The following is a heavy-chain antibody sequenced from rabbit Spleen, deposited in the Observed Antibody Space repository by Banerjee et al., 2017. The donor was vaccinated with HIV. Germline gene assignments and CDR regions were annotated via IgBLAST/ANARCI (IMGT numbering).Heavy chain of an antibody. CDR3: ARDLVGVIGWNFYL. Sequence: QEQLVESGGGLVQPEGSLTLTCKASGFSFGDCDVMCWVRQAPGKGLEWIACINAATAKPVYATWAKGRFTISRTSSTTVTLRMTSLTAADTATYFCARDLVGVIGWNFYLWGPGTLVTVS. J-gene: IGHJ4*01. V-gene: IGHV1S45*01. D-gene: IGHD1-1*01. CDR1: GFSFGDCDV. CDR2: INAATAKP.